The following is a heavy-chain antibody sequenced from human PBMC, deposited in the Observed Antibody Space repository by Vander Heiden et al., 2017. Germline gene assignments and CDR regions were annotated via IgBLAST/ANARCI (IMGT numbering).Heavy chain of an antibody. Sequence: EVQLVASGGGVVKPGGSLRLSCAATGFTSSSHSMNGVPQAPGKGLEWVSSISSSSSYIDYADAVKGRLTISIDNAKNSLYLQMNSLRAEDTAVYYCARDPGRYSSSWYGVANDAFDIWGQGTMVTVSS. CDR2: ISSSSSYI. J-gene: IGHJ3*02. D-gene: IGHD6-13*01. V-gene: IGHV3-21*01. CDR1: GFTSSSHS. CDR3: ARDPGRYSSSWYGVANDAFDI.